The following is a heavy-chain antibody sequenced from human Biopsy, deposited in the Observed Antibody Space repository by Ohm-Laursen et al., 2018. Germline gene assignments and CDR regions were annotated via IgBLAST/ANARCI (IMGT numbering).Heavy chain of an antibody. V-gene: IGHV4-38-2*01. J-gene: IGHJ6*02. D-gene: IGHD5-12*01. CDR1: GYSVTNDYY. CDR3: ARVAGGYAYYYGMDV. CDR2: IYYDGIT. Sequence: PGTLSLTCAVSGYSVTNDYYWGWIRQPPGKGLEWIGNIYYDGITYYNPSLKSRVAMSVDTSKNQFPLRWTSVTAADTAVYYCARVAGGYAYYYGMDVWGQGTTVIVSS.